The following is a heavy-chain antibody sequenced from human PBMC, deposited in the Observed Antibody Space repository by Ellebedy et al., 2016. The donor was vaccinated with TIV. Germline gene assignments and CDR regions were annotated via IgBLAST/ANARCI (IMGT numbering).Heavy chain of an antibody. CDR3: ARLGVGAARH. Sequence: MPSETLSLTCTVSGGSIGHYYWSWIRPPPGQGLEWVGHVRYSATTDSNPSLRSRVSISIDPSTNQFSLRLSSVTAADTAVYYCARLGVGAARHWGQGTLVTVSS. D-gene: IGHD1-26*01. CDR2: VRYSATT. CDR1: GGSIGHYY. V-gene: IGHV4-59*08. J-gene: IGHJ4*02.